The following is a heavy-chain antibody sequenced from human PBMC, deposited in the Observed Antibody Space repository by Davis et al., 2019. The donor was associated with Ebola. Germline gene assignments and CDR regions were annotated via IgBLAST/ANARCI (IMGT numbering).Heavy chain of an antibody. D-gene: IGHD2-15*01. CDR3: ARVGDCSGGSCYVLRYYYYGMDV. Sequence: AASVKVSCKASGGTFSSYAISWVRQAPGQGLEWMGWIAYNGNTNYAQKLQGRVTMTTDTSTSTAYMELRSLRSDDTAVYYCARVGDCSGGSCYVLRYYYYGMDVWGQGTTVTVSS. V-gene: IGHV1-18*01. J-gene: IGHJ6*02. CDR2: IAYNGNT. CDR1: GGTFSSYA.